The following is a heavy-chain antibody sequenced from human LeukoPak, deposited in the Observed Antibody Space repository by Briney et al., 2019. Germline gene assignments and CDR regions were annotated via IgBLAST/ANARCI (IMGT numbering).Heavy chain of an antibody. V-gene: IGHV1-2*04. Sequence: ASVKVSCKASGYTFTGYYMHWVRQVPGQGLEWMGWINPNSGGTNYAQKFQGWVTMTRDTSISTAYMELSRLRSDDTAVYYCERLWGYNGYAPYGMDVWGQGATVTVSS. D-gene: IGHD5-12*01. CDR3: ERLWGYNGYAPYGMDV. CDR1: GYTFTGYY. J-gene: IGHJ6*02. CDR2: INPNSGGT.